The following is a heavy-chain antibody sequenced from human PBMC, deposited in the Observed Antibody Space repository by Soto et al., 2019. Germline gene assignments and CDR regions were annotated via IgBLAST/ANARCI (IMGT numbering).Heavy chain of an antibody. CDR2: IKSKAAGGAI. Sequence: EVQMVESGGGLVKPGGSLRLSCAVSGFSFSEAWMNWVRQAPGKGLEWVGRIKSKAAGGAIDYAAPVNGRFTISRDDSTDTLYLQINGLTTADTAVYYWTTEGGFGGVVVPCHLWGLGPLLSVSS. J-gene: IGHJ3*01. D-gene: IGHD3-10*01. V-gene: IGHV3-15*07. CDR1: GFSFSEAW. CDR3: TTEGGFGGVVVPCHL.